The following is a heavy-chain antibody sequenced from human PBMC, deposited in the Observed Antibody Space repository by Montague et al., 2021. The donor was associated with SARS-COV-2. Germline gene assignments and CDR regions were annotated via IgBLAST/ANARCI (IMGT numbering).Heavy chain of an antibody. V-gene: IGHV3-48*02. J-gene: IGHJ6*02. Sequence: SQRLSCAASGFTFSSYSMNWVRQAPGKGLEWVSYISTSSSTIYYADSVKGRFTISRDNGKNSLYLQMNSLRDEDTAAYYCSTIAAADTLYYYYGMDVWGQGTTVTVSS. CDR1: GFTFSSYS. CDR2: ISTSSSTI. D-gene: IGHD6-13*01. CDR3: STIAAADTLYYYYGMDV.